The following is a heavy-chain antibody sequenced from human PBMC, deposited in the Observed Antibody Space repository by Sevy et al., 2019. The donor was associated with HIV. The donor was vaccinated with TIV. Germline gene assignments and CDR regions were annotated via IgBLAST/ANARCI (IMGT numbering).Heavy chain of an antibody. CDR2: IRFGGSNR. CDR1: GFSFSDYG. V-gene: IGHV3-30*02. J-gene: IGHJ6*02. Sequence: GGSLRLSCVTSGFSFSDYGMHWVRQAPGKGLEWVTFIRFGGSNRNYAYQGKGRYSISRENSKNTLYLEMNNLITDDKAVYYCVQEMSQVRIDTGIGGLFFAVTDYYEMDVWGQGTTVTVSS. CDR3: VQEMSQVRIDTGIGGLFFAVTDYYEMDV. D-gene: IGHD3-16*01.